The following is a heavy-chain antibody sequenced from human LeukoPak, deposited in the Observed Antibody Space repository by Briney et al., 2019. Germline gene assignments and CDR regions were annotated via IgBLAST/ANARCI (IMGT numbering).Heavy chain of an antibody. CDR3: ARGGNLFDP. Sequence: PLETLSLTCTVSGGSVSSYYWSWIRQPPGKELEWIAYIYHSGSTSYNPSLKSRVTISLDTSRNQFSLKLSSVTAADTAVYYCARGGNLFDPWGQGTLVTVSS. CDR1: GGSVSSYY. J-gene: IGHJ5*02. CDR2: IYHSGST. V-gene: IGHV4-59*02.